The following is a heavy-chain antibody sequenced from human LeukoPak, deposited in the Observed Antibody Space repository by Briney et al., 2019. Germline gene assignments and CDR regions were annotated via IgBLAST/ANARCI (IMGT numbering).Heavy chain of an antibody. V-gene: IGHV3-48*02. CDR1: GFAFSSYG. CDR2: ISSSSSTI. Sequence: GGSLRLSCAASGFAFSSYGMNWVRQAPGRGLEWVSYISSSSSTIYYADSVKGRFTISRDNAKNSLYLQMNSLRDEDTAVYYCAGGRGWLIDNWGQGTLVTVSS. D-gene: IGHD2-15*01. J-gene: IGHJ4*02. CDR3: AGGRGWLIDN.